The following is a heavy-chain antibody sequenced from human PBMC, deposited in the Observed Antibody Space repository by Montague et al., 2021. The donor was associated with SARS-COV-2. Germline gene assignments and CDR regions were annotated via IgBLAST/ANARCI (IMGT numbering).Heavy chain of an antibody. CDR2: IYSSGST. V-gene: IGHV4-59*11. Sequence: SETLSLTCSVSGGSISRHYWSWIRQPPGKGLEWIGYIYSSGSTNYNPSLQSRLTVSVDTSKNQFSLKLSSVTAADTAVYYCARVLRSCTNGVCRTYYYYGMDVWGQGTTVTVSS. D-gene: IGHD2-8*01. CDR3: ARVLRSCTNGVCRTYYYYGMDV. CDR1: GGSISRHY. J-gene: IGHJ6*02.